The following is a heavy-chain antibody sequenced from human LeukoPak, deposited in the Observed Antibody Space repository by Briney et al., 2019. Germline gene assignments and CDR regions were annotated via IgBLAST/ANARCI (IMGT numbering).Heavy chain of an antibody. V-gene: IGHV3-43*02. CDR1: GFTFDDYA. CDR3: AKGVSPDRPYYYYYYYMDV. J-gene: IGHJ6*03. Sequence: GGSLRLSCAASGFTFDDYAMHWVRQAPGKGLEWVSLISGDGGSTYYADSVKGRFTISRDNSKNSLYLQMNNLRTEDTALYYCAKGVSPDRPYYYYYYYMDVWGKGTTVTVSS. D-gene: IGHD4-23*01. CDR2: ISGDGGST.